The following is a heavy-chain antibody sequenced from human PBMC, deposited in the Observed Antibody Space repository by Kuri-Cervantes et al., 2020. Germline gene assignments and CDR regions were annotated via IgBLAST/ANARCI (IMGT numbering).Heavy chain of an antibody. Sequence: GEFLKFCSAAAGTIFDDYTIHWVRQAPGKGLERVSIISWDGGSTYYADSVKGRFTIFRDNSKNSLYLQMNSLRTEDTALYYCAKGGYCTSTSCYYEYFQHWGQGTLVTVSS. CDR3: AKGGYCTSTSCYYEYFQH. CDR2: ISWDGGST. V-gene: IGHV3-43*01. J-gene: IGHJ1*01. D-gene: IGHD2-2*01. CDR1: GTIFDDYT.